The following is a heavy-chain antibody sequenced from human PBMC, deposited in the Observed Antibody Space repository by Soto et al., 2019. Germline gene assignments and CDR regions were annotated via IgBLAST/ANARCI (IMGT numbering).Heavy chain of an antibody. J-gene: IGHJ4*02. CDR2: LSTDGSIT. Sequence: HPGGSLRLSCAASGFTFSRYWMYWVRQAPGKGLVWVSRLSTDGSITSYADSVKGRFTISRDNAKNTLYLQMNSLRAEDTAVYYCARDHYDTLGAPPGYWGQGTLVTVSS. V-gene: IGHV3-74*01. CDR1: GFTFSRYW. CDR3: ARDHYDTLGAPPGY. D-gene: IGHD3-9*01.